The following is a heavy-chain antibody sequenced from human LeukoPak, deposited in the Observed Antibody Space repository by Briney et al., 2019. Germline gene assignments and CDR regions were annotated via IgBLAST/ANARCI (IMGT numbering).Heavy chain of an antibody. CDR3: AKDRVGYCSSTSCLWPVDY. V-gene: IGHV3-23*01. J-gene: IGHJ4*02. D-gene: IGHD2-2*01. CDR2: ISGSGGST. Sequence: PGRSLRLSCAASGFTFSSYAMSWVRQAPGKGLEWVSAISGSGGSTYYADSVKGRFTISRDNSKNTLYLQMNSLRAEDTAVYYCAKDRVGYCSSTSCLWPVDYWGQGTLVTVSS. CDR1: GFTFSSYA.